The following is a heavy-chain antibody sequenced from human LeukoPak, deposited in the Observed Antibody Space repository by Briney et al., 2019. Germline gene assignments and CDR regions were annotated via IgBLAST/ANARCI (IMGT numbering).Heavy chain of an antibody. CDR2: INSDGSST. V-gene: IGHV3-74*01. CDR3: ARSSSGWYLGAFDI. Sequence: GGSLRLSCAASGFTFSSYWMHWVRQAPGKELVWVSRINSDGSSTSYADSVKGRFTIFRNNAKNTLYLQMHSLRAEDTAVYYCARSSSGWYLGAFDIWGQGTMVTVSS. D-gene: IGHD6-19*01. CDR1: GFTFSSYW. J-gene: IGHJ3*02.